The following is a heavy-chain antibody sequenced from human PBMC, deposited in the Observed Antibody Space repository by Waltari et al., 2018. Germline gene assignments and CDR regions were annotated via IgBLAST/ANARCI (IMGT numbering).Heavy chain of an antibody. CDR3: AIDFIGAAGTRYNWFDP. CDR2: INAGNVNT. CDR1: GYTFTSYA. J-gene: IGHJ5*02. D-gene: IGHD6-13*01. V-gene: IGHV1-3*01. Sequence: QVQLVQSGAEVKKPGASVKVSCKASGYTFTSYAMHWVRQDPGQRLEWMGWINAGNVNTTCAQKFQGRVPITRDTSASTAYMELSSLRSEDTALYYCAIDFIGAAGTRYNWFDPWGQGTLVTVSS.